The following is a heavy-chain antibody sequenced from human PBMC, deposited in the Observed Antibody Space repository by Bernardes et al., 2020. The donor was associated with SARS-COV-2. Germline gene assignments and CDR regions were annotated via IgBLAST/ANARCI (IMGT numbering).Heavy chain of an antibody. Sequence: GGSLRLSCAASGFTFSSYSMNWVRQAPGKGLEWVSSISSSSSYIYYADSVKGRFTISRDNAKNSLYLQMNSLRAEDTALYHCARRSPVWDAFDIWGQGTMVTVSS. V-gene: IGHV3-21*04. D-gene: IGHD1-20*01. CDR1: GFTFSSYS. CDR2: ISSSSSYI. CDR3: ARRSPVWDAFDI. J-gene: IGHJ3*02.